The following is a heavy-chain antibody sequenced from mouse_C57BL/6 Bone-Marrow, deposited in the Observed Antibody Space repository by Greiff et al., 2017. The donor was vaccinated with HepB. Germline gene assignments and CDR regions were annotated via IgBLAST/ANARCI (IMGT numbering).Heavy chain of an antibody. Sequence: EVHLVESGAELVRPGASVKLSCTASGFNIKDDYMHWVKQRPEQGLEWIGWIDPENGDTEYASKFQGKATITADTSSNTAYLQLSSLTSEDTAVYYCSRDFLSRDYFDYWGQGTTLTVSS. CDR3: SRDFLSRDYFDY. J-gene: IGHJ2*01. V-gene: IGHV14-4*01. CDR2: IDPENGDT. D-gene: IGHD1-1*01. CDR1: GFNIKDDY.